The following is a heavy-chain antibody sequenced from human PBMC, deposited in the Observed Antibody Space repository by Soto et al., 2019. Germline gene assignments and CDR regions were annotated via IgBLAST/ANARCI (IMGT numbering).Heavy chain of an antibody. CDR1: GYTFTSYG. D-gene: IGHD3-3*01. CDR2: ISAYNGNT. Sequence: ASVKVSCKASGYTFTSYGISWVRQAPGQGLEWMGWISAYNGNTNYAQKLQGRVTMTTDTSTSTAYMELRSLRSDDTAVYYCARVALPDYDFWSGYRPSWFDPWGQGTLVTVSS. V-gene: IGHV1-18*01. J-gene: IGHJ5*02. CDR3: ARVALPDYDFWSGYRPSWFDP.